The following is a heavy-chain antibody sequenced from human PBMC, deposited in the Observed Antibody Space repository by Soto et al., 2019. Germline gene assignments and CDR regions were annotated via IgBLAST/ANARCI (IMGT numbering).Heavy chain of an antibody. Sequence: EVQLVESGGGLVQPGGSLRLSCAASGFTFSSYWMHWVRQAPGKGLVWVSRMNNDGSSTTYEDSVKGRFTISRDNAKNTLYLQMNSLRAEDTAVYYCAKYTPMVLWGQGTLVTVSS. J-gene: IGHJ4*02. CDR2: MNNDGSST. CDR3: AKYTPMVL. CDR1: GFTFSSYW. V-gene: IGHV3-74*01. D-gene: IGHD5-18*01.